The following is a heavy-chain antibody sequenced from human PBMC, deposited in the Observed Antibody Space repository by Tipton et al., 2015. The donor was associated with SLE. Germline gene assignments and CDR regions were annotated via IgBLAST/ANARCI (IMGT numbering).Heavy chain of an antibody. V-gene: IGHV4-61*09. D-gene: IGHD3-10*01. CDR3: ARSSWFRETYYYYMDV. CDR2: IYSSGSI. J-gene: IGHJ6*03. CDR1: GGSISRGAYY. Sequence: TLSLTCTVTGGSISRGAYYWSWIRQPAGKGLEWIGHIYSSGSIKYNPSLKSRVSISGDTSKNQLSLRLNSVTAADTAVYYCARSSWFRETYYYYMDVWGKGTTVTVSS.